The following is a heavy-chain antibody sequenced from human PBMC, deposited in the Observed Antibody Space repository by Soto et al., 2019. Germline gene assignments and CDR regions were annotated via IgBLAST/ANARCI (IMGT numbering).Heavy chain of an antibody. Sequence: QVQLQESGPELVKPSQTLSLTCTVSGGSISSGGYYWTWIRQHPGKGLEWIGYIYFSGSADYNPSHKSGVGMSLETSTNQLSLTVRSVTAADTAVYYCARVAYSSSSGSYYFDYWGQGALVTVSS. D-gene: IGHD6-6*01. V-gene: IGHV4-31*03. CDR3: ARVAYSSSSGSYYFDY. CDR1: GGSISSGGYY. J-gene: IGHJ4*02. CDR2: IYFSGSA.